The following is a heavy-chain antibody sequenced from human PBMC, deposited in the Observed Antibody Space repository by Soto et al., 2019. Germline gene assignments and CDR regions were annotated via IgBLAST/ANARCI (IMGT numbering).Heavy chain of an antibody. Sequence: PSETLSLTCAVYGGSFSGYYWSWIRQPPGKGLEWIGEINHSGSTNYNPSLKSRVTISVDTSKNQFSLKLSSVTAADTAVYYCARVSRHYDFWSGYHWFDPWGQGTLVTVSS. CDR1: GGSFSGYY. D-gene: IGHD3-3*01. CDR2: INHSGST. V-gene: IGHV4-34*01. J-gene: IGHJ5*02. CDR3: ARVSRHYDFWSGYHWFDP.